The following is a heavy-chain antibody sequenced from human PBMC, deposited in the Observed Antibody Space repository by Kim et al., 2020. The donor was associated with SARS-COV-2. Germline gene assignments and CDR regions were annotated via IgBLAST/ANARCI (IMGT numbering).Heavy chain of an antibody. CDR2: INSDGSVI. CDR1: GFTFVDYF. J-gene: IGHJ4*02. Sequence: GESLRLSCVASGFTFVDYFMHWVRQAPGKGLVWVSRINSDGSVINYADSVKGRFTVSRDNAKNTLYLQMNSLRAEDTAVYYCARAYTAPDYWGQGTLVAV. V-gene: IGHV3-74*01. CDR3: ARAYTAPDY. D-gene: IGHD5-18*01.